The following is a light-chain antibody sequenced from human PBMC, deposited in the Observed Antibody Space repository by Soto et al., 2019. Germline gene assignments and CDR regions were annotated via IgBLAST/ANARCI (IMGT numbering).Light chain of an antibody. CDR2: DDN. CDR1: SSNIGNNY. Sequence: QSVLTQPPSVSAAPGQRVTISCSGSSSNIGNNYISWYQQLPGTAPQLLIYDDNKRPSGIPDRFSGSKSGTSATLGITGLQTGDEADYYCGTWDSSLSAGVFGTGTKLTVL. CDR3: GTWDSSLSAGV. J-gene: IGLJ1*01. V-gene: IGLV1-51*01.